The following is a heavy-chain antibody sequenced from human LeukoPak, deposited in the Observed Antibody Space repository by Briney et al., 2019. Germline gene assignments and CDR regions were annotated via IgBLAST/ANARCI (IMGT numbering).Heavy chain of an antibody. CDR1: GFTFNIFA. D-gene: IGHD3-22*01. Sequence: GGSLRLSCAASGFTFNIFAMSWVRLAPGKEPDWVAAISASGTNTYYADSVKGRFTISRDNSKNTLYLQMNSLRAEDTAVYYCAKGPGERGYDSSGHPYYYYGMDVWGQGTTVTVSS. J-gene: IGHJ6*02. V-gene: IGHV3-23*01. CDR2: ISASGTNT. CDR3: AKGPGERGYDSSGHPYYYYGMDV.